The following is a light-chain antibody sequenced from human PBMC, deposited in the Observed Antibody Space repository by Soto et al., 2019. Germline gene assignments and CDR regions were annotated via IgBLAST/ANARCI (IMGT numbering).Light chain of an antibody. Sequence: DVQMTQSPSSLSASVGDRVTITCRASQSVGSWLAWYQQKPGKAPKLLIYDASNLESGVPSRFSGSGSGTDFTLTISRLEPEDFGVYYWQPEGRPLPFGQRARLEIK. CDR1: QSVGSW. J-gene: IGKJ5*01. V-gene: IGKV1-5*01. CDR2: DAS. CDR3: QPEGRPLP.